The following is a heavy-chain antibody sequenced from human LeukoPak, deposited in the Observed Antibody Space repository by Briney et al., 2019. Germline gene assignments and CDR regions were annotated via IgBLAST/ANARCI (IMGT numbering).Heavy chain of an antibody. CDR2: INHSGST. CDR3: ARGAGYCTNGVCRTFYMDV. J-gene: IGHJ6*03. V-gene: IGHV4-34*01. CDR1: GGSFSGYY. Sequence: PSETLSLTCAVYGGSFSGYYWSWIRQPPGKGLEWIGEINHSGSTNYNPSLKSRVTISVDTSKNQFSLKLSSVTAADTAVYYCARGAGYCTNGVCRTFYMDVWGKETTVTVSS. D-gene: IGHD2-8*01.